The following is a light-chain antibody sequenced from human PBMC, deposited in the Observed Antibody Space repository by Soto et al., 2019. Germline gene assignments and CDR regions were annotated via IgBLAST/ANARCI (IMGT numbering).Light chain of an antibody. J-gene: IGKJ5*01. CDR1: QTISRW. CDR2: DAS. Sequence: DIQPTQTPSTLSASVGDEVTITCRASQTISRWLAWYQQKPGRAPKLLIYDASTLESGVPSRFSGSGSETEFTLTLSRLQPDDFATYFCHSRAFGQGTRLEIK. CDR3: HSRA. V-gene: IGKV1-5*01.